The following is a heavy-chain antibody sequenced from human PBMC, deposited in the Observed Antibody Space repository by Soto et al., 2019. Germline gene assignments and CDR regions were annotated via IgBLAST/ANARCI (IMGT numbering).Heavy chain of an antibody. CDR1: GFTFSDHY. J-gene: IGHJ6*03. CDR3: ARQYSWKNTHSYSMDV. V-gene: IGHV3-72*01. D-gene: IGHD1-20*01. Sequence: EVQLVESGGGLVQPGGSLRLSCAASGFTFSDHYMDWFRQAPGKGLEWVGRIRNKANSYTTDYAASVRGRFTISRDDSRNSLYLQMNSLKTEDTAVYYCARQYSWKNTHSYSMDVWGKGTTVTVSS. CDR2: IRNKANSYTT.